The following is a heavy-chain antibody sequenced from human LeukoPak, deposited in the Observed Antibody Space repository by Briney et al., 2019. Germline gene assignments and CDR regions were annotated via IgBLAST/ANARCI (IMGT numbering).Heavy chain of an antibody. D-gene: IGHD3-9*01. CDR2: ISAYNGNT. J-gene: IGHJ6*02. CDR1: GYTFTSYG. CDR3: ARVSGRYFDWSFPSYYYGMDV. V-gene: IGHV1-18*04. Sequence: ASVKVSCKASGYTFTSYGISWVRQAPGQGLEWMGWISAYNGNTNYAQKLQGRVTMTTDTSTSTAYMELRSLRSDDTAVYYCARVSGRYFDWSFPSYYYGMDVWGQGTTVTVSS.